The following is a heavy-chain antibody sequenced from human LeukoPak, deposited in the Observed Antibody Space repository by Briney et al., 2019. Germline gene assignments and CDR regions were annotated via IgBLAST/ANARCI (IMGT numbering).Heavy chain of an antibody. V-gene: IGHV4-39*01. CDR2: IYYSGST. CDR1: GGSISSRSDY. Sequence: SETLSLTCTVSGGSISSRSDYWGWIRQPPGKGLEWIGSIYYSGSTYYNVSLKSRVTISADTSKNQFSLKLSSVTAADTAVYYCARGGTRQWGIAAAGTPRRGYYFDYWGQGTLVTVSS. J-gene: IGHJ4*02. CDR3: ARGGTRQWGIAAAGTPRRGYYFDY. D-gene: IGHD6-13*01.